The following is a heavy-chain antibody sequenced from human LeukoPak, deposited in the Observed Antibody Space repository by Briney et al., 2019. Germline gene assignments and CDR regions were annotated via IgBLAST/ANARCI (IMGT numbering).Heavy chain of an antibody. Sequence: RGSLRLSCAASGFTLSTYEMNWVREGPGEGLEWVLYISSTGSNIYYADSVKGRFTITRDNAKNSLYLLMNSLRTEDTAVYYCAATYYYDGGGDYWGQGTLVTVSS. V-gene: IGHV3-48*03. CDR3: AATYYYDGGGDY. CDR1: GFTLSTYE. J-gene: IGHJ4*02. CDR2: ISSTGSNI. D-gene: IGHD3-22*01.